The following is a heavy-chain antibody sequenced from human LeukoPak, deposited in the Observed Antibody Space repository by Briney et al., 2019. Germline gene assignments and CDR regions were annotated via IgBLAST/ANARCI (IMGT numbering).Heavy chain of an antibody. Sequence: GGSLRLSCAASGFTFSSYAMHWVRQAPGKGLEWVAVISYDGSNKYYADSVKGRFTISRDNSKNTLYLQMNSLRAEDTAVYYCARDSGSYYFDYWGQGILVTVSS. CDR1: GFTFSSYA. V-gene: IGHV3-30-3*01. CDR2: ISYDGSNK. J-gene: IGHJ4*02. D-gene: IGHD1-26*01. CDR3: ARDSGSYYFDY.